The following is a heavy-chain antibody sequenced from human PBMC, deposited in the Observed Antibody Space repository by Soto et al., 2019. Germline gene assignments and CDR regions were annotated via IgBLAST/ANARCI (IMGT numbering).Heavy chain of an antibody. Sequence: QVQLVESGGGVVQPGRSLRLSCAASGFTFSSYGLHWVRQAPGKGLEWVAVIWYDGSNKYYADSVKGRFTISRVNSKNTLYLQMNSLRAEDTAVYYCARGRYCSSTSCNTYGMDVWGHGTTVTVS. CDR1: GFTFSSYG. CDR3: ARGRYCSSTSCNTYGMDV. J-gene: IGHJ6*02. CDR2: IWYDGSNK. D-gene: IGHD2-2*01. V-gene: IGHV3-33*01.